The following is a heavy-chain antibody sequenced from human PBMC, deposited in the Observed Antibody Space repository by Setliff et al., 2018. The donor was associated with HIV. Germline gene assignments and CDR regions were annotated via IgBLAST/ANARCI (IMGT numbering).Heavy chain of an antibody. CDR2: INHSGGT. V-gene: IGHV4-38-2*01. Sequence: SETLSLTCDVSGFSISSRYYWGWIRQTPGKGLEWIGEINHSGGTNYNPSLKSRVTISVDTSKNQFSLRQSSVTAADTAMYYCARQGGYSGYGFYYYYYYMDVWGKGTTVTVSS. J-gene: IGHJ6*03. D-gene: IGHD5-12*01. CDR3: ARQGGYSGYGFYYYYYYMDV. CDR1: GFSISSRYY.